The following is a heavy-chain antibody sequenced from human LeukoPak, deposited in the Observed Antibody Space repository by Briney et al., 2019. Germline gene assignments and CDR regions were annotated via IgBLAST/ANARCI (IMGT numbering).Heavy chain of an antibody. CDR3: ARDLTSGTAFDY. V-gene: IGHV1-46*01. CDR1: GYTFTSYY. Sequence: ASVKVSCEASGYTFTSYYMHWVRQAPGQGLEWMGIINPSGGSTSYAQKFQGRVTMTRDTSTSTVYMELSSLRSEDTAVYYCARDLTSGTAFDYWGRGTLVTVSS. J-gene: IGHJ4*02. CDR2: INPSGGST. D-gene: IGHD1-26*01.